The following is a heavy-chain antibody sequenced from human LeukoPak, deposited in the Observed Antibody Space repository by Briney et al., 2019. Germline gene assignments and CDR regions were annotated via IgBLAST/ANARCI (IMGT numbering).Heavy chain of an antibody. CDR2: ISGYNGNT. CDR3: AGTDRKGHYYDSSGYYPFDY. Sequence: GASVKVSCKASGYTFTNYGISWVRQAPGQGLEWMGWISGYNGNTNYAQKLQGRVTMTTDTSTSTAYMELRSLRSDDTAVYYCAGTDRKGHYYDSSGYYPFDYWGQGTLVTVSS. D-gene: IGHD3-22*01. V-gene: IGHV1-18*01. CDR1: GYTFTNYG. J-gene: IGHJ4*02.